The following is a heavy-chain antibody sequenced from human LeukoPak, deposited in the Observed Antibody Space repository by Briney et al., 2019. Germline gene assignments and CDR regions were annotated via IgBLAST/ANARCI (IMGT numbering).Heavy chain of an antibody. J-gene: IGHJ5*02. CDR2: ISSSTGNT. V-gene: IGHV3-23*01. CDR3: AKGAMRVLDP. CDR1: GFPFSSYA. Sequence: PGGSLRLSCAVSGFPFSSYAMNWVRQAPGKGLEWVSAISSSTGNTYYADSVKGRFTIPRDNSKNTLYLQMNSLRAEDTAVYYCAKGAMRVLDPWGQGTLVTVSS.